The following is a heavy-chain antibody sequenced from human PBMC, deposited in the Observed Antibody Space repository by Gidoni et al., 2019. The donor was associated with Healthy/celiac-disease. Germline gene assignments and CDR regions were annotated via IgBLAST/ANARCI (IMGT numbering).Heavy chain of an antibody. CDR2: ISYSGST. J-gene: IGHJ4*02. Sequence: QVQLQESGPGLVKPSQTLSPTRTVPGGSISSVGHYWSWIRQHPGEGLEWIGSISYSGSTYSNPSLKSRVTISVDTSKNQFSLKLSSVTAADTAVYYCARVLKVGTSAVTPFDYWGQGTLVTVSS. CDR1: GGSISSVGHY. V-gene: IGHV4-31*03. D-gene: IGHD4-17*01. CDR3: ARVLKVGTSAVTPFDY.